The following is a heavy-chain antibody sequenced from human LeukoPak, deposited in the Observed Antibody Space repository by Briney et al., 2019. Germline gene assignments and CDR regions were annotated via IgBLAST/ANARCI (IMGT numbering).Heavy chain of an antibody. CDR2: IYHSGST. CDR3: ARDTSPAIVVVPAARDDAFDI. D-gene: IGHD2-2*01. V-gene: IGHV4-30-2*01. J-gene: IGHJ3*02. CDR1: GGSISSGGYS. Sequence: SETLSLTCAVSGGSISSGGYSWSWIRQPPGKGLEWIGYIYHSGSTYYNPSLKSRVTISVDRSKNQFSLKLSSVTAADTAVYYCARDTSPAIVVVPAARDDAFDIWGQGTMVTVSS.